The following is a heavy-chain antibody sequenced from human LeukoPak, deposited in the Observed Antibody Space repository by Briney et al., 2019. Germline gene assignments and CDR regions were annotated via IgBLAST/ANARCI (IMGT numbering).Heavy chain of an antibody. CDR3: AREMGRGIYDY. CDR2: IYYSGST. D-gene: IGHD5-12*01. CDR1: GGSISSGDYY. V-gene: IGHV4-61*08. J-gene: IGHJ4*02. Sequence: PSETLSLTCTVSGGSISSGDYYWSWIRQPPGKGLEWIGYIYYSGSTNYNPSLKSRVTISVDTSKNQFSLKLSSVTAADTAVYYCAREMGRGIYDYWGQGTLVTVSS.